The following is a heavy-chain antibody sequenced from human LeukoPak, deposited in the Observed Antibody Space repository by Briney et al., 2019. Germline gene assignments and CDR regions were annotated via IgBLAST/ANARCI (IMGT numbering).Heavy chain of an antibody. D-gene: IGHD3-10*01. J-gene: IGHJ4*02. CDR1: GGSISGSSRSSYY. CDR3: ARGNYCSGSLDY. CDR2: IYYSGST. Sequence: SETLSLTCTDSGGSISGSSRSSYYWGWIRQPPGKGLEWIGSIYYSGSTYYNPSLKSRVTISVDTSKNQFSLKLSSVTAADTAVYYRARGNYCSGSLDYWGQGTLVTVSS. V-gene: IGHV4-39*07.